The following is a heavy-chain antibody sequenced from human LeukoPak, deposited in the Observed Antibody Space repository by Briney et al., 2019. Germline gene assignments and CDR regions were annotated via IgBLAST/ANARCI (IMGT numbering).Heavy chain of an antibody. CDR1: GFTFSSYE. V-gene: IGHV3-66*04. J-gene: IGHJ4*02. CDR3: ARHYSSGWYGALDY. CDR2: IYSGGST. Sequence: PGGSLRLSCAASGFTFSSYEMNWVRQAPGKGLEWVSVIYSGGSTYYADSVKGRFTISRDNSKNTLYLQMNSLRAEDTAVYYCARHYSSGWYGALDYWGQGTLVTVSS. D-gene: IGHD6-19*01.